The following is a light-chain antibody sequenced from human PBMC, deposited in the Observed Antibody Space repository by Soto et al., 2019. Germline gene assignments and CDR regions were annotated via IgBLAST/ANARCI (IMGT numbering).Light chain of an antibody. V-gene: IGKV3-20*01. CDR2: GAS. CDR3: QQYGSSGT. J-gene: IGKJ1*01. Sequence: EIVLTQSPGTLSLSPGERANLSCRASQSVSNNYLAWYQQKPGQAPRLLIYGASNRATGIPDRFSGSGSGTDFTLTISRLEPEDFAVYYCQQYGSSGTFGQGTK. CDR1: QSVSNNY.